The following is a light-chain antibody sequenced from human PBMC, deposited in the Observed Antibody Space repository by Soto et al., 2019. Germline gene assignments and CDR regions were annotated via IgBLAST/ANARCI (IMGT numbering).Light chain of an antibody. CDR1: QSIRSK. CDR2: GAS. Sequence: IVMNQSPGTLSVSPGERATLSCRASQSIRSKLSWYQQKPGQAPRLLIYGASTRATGIPARFSGSGSGTEFTLTISSPQSEDFAVYYCQQYNNWPPTFGQGTRLEIK. CDR3: QQYNNWPPT. V-gene: IGKV3-15*01. J-gene: IGKJ5*01.